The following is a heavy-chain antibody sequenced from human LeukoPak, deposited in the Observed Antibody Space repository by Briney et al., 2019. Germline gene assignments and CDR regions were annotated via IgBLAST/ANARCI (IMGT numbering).Heavy chain of an antibody. D-gene: IGHD6-13*01. CDR1: GYTFTGYY. Sequence: ASVTVSFTASGYTFTGYYMHWVRQAPGQGLEWMGWINPNSGGTNYAQKFQGRVTMTRDTSISTAYMELSRLRSDDTAVYYCAQRVGIAAAGTGYFQHWGQGTLVTVSS. J-gene: IGHJ1*01. CDR3: AQRVGIAAAGTGYFQH. V-gene: IGHV1-2*02. CDR2: INPNSGGT.